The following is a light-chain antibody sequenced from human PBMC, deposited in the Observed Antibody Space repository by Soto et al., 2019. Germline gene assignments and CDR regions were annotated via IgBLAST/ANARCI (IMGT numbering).Light chain of an antibody. CDR1: QSVSSSF. V-gene: IGKV3-20*01. CDR2: GAS. CDR3: QQYDTSPWT. Sequence: EIVLTQSPGTLSLSPGERATLSCRASQSVSSSFLAWYQQKPGQAPRLLIYGASSRATAIPDRFSGSGSGTDFTLTISRLELEDFAVYYCQQYDTSPWTFGQGTKVEIK. J-gene: IGKJ1*01.